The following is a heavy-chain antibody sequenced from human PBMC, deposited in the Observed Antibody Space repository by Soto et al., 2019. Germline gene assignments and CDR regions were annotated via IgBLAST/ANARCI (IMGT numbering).Heavy chain of an antibody. J-gene: IGHJ4*02. CDR1: GYSLTGTS. Sequence: ASVKVSCKVSGYSLTGTSMHWVRQSPGKGLEWMGGFDPEDAETFYAQKFQGRVTMTEDSSTDTAYMELTNLTSADTAIYFCTSLNPFFDFWGPG. CDR2: FDPEDAET. CDR3: TSLNPFFDF. V-gene: IGHV1-24*01.